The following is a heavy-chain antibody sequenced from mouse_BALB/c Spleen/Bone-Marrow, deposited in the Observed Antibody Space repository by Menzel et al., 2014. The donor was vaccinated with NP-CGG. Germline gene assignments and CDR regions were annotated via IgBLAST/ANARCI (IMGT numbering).Heavy chain of an antibody. V-gene: IGHV14-3*02. CDR1: GFNIKDTY. Sequence: EVQLQQSGAELVKPGASVKLSCTASGFNIKDTYMHWVKQRPEQGLEWIGRIDPANGNTKYDPKFQGKATITADTSSNTAYLQLSSLTSEDTAVYYCAMYYYGSSLFAYWGQGTLGTVSA. CDR3: AMYYYGSSLFAY. CDR2: IDPANGNT. D-gene: IGHD1-1*01. J-gene: IGHJ3*01.